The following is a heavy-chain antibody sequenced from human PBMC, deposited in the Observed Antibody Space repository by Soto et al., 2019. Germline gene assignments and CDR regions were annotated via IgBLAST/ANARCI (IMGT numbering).Heavy chain of an antibody. V-gene: IGHV4-34*01. J-gene: IGHJ5*02. CDR3: ARGRKQQLVRSGWIDP. CDR2: INDGGST. CDR1: GGSFSGYY. Sequence: QVQLQQWGAGLLKPSETLSLTCAVYGGSFSGYYWSWIRQPPGKGLEWVGEINDGGSTNYNPSLKRRVTIPVDTSKHQFSLKLSSVTAAATATVYYCARGRKQQLVRSGWIDPWGQGTLVTVSS. D-gene: IGHD6-13*01.